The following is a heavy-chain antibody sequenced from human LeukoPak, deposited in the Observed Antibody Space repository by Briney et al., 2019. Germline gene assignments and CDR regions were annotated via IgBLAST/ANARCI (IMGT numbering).Heavy chain of an antibody. Sequence: GGSLRLSCAASGFTFSSYGMHWVHQAPGKGLEWVAFIRYDGSNKYYADSVKGRFTISRDNSKNTLYLQMNSLRAEDTAVYYCAKRAPAVDLDYWGQGTLVTVSS. CDR1: GFTFSSYG. V-gene: IGHV3-30*02. D-gene: IGHD6-19*01. J-gene: IGHJ4*02. CDR3: AKRAPAVDLDY. CDR2: IRYDGSNK.